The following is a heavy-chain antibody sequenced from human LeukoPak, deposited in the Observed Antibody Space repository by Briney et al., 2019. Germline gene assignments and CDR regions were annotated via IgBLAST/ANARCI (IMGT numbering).Heavy chain of an antibody. V-gene: IGHV4-4*09. CDR3: ARGGIAARYYYMDV. D-gene: IGHD6-6*01. J-gene: IGHJ6*03. Sequence: SESLSLTCTVSGGSISSYYWSWIRQPPGKGLEWIGYIYTSGSTNYNPSLKSRVTISVDTSKNQFSLKLSSVTAADTAVYYCARGGIAARYYYMDVWGKGTTVTVSS. CDR1: GGSISSYY. CDR2: IYTSGST.